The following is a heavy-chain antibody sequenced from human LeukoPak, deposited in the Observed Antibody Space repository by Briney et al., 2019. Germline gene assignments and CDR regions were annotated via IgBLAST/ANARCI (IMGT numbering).Heavy chain of an antibody. CDR3: ARALSGGPPLYNWFDP. Sequence: SETLSLTCAVYGGSFSGYYWSWIRQPPGKRLEWIGEINHSGSTNYNPSLKSRVTISVDTSKNQFSLKLSSVTAADTAVYYCARALSGGPPLYNWFDPWGQGTLVTVSS. D-gene: IGHD2-15*01. CDR1: GGSFSGYY. V-gene: IGHV4-34*01. J-gene: IGHJ5*02. CDR2: INHSGST.